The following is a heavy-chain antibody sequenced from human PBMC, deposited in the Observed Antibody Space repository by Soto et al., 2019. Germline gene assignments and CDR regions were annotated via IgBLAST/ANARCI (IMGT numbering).Heavy chain of an antibody. Sequence: QVQLVESGGGVVQPGRSLRLSCAASGFTFSNYGMQWVRQAPGKGREWVAVISYDGSREYYADSVKGRFTISRDNSKNTLYVQMNSLRTEDTAVYYCAKDIICGTYGGSHGDYFDYWGQGTLVTVSS. D-gene: IGHD1-26*01. V-gene: IGHV3-30*18. J-gene: IGHJ4*02. CDR3: AKDIICGTYGGSHGDYFDY. CDR2: ISYDGSRE. CDR1: GFTFSNYG.